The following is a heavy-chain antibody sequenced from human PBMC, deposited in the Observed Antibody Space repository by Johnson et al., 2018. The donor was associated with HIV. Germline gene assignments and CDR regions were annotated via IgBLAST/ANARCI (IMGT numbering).Heavy chain of an antibody. J-gene: IGHJ3*02. D-gene: IGHD6-13*01. CDR1: GFTFSSYG. V-gene: IGHV3-30*18. Sequence: QVLLVESGGGVVQPGRSLRLSCAASGFTFSSYGMHWVRQAPGKGLEWLAVISYDGSNKYYADSVKGRFTISRANSKNTLYLQINSLRAEDTAVYYCAKDGWARGSSWYEGVFDIWGQGTLVTVSS. CDR2: ISYDGSNK. CDR3: AKDGWARGSSWYEGVFDI.